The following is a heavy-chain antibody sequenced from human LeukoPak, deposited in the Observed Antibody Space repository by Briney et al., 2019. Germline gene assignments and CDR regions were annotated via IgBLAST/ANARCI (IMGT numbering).Heavy chain of an antibody. CDR2: IRYDGSNK. D-gene: IGHD3-10*01. V-gene: IGHV3-30*02. CDR3: AKDTRGDYGWDFDY. J-gene: IGHJ4*02. CDR1: GFTFSSYG. Sequence: GGSLRLSCAASGFTFSSYGMHWVRQAPGKGLEWVAFIRYDGSNKYYEDSVKGRFTISRDNSKNTLYLQMNSLRAEDTAVYYWAKDTRGDYGWDFDYWGQGTLLTVSS.